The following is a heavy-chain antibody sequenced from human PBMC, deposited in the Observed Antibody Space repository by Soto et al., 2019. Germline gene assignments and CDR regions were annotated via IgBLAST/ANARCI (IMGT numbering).Heavy chain of an antibody. CDR1: GFTFSSYS. D-gene: IGHD3-10*01. Sequence: PGGSLRLSCAASGFTFSSYSLNWVRQAPGKGLEWVASITSSNSYIQYAASVEGRFTISRDNAKSSLYLQMNSLRAEDTAVYYCGRDTNFYGSGSVVDHWGQGTLVTVSS. J-gene: IGHJ4*02. V-gene: IGHV3-21*06. CDR3: GRDTNFYGSGSVVDH. CDR2: ITSSNSYI.